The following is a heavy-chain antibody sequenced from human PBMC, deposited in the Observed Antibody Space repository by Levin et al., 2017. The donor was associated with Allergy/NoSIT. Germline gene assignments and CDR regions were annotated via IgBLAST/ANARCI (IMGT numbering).Heavy chain of an antibody. CDR3: AIRGAAGDSFGYYFDY. J-gene: IGHJ4*02. CDR2: IYPGDSDS. D-gene: IGHD2-21*02. Sequence: VASVKVSCKGSGFSFPSYWIAWVRQMPGKGLEWMGIIYPGDSDSRYSPSFQGQVTISADKSISTAYLQWSSLKASDTAMYYCAIRGAAGDSFGYYFDYWGQGTLVTVSS. CDR1: GFSFPSYW. V-gene: IGHV5-51*01.